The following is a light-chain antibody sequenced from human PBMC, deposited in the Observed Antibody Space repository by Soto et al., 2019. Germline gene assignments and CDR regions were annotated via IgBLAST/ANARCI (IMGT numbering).Light chain of an antibody. CDR3: SSYISATTPVV. V-gene: IGLV2-14*01. CDR2: EVS. J-gene: IGLJ2*01. CDR1: ASDVGGFKS. Sequence: QSALTQPASVSGSPGQSITVSCTGDASDVGGFKSVSWFQQLPGKAPKLIIYEVSKRPSGVSNRISGSKSGDTASLTINGLQAEDEADYYCSSYISATTPVVFGGGTKVTVL.